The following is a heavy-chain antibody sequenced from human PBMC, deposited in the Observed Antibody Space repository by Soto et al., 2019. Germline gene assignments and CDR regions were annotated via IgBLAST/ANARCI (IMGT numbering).Heavy chain of an antibody. CDR3: AAASPWDDIVLVPAALARYYYYGMDV. V-gene: IGHV1-58*01. CDR1: GFTFTSSA. CDR2: IVVGSGNT. J-gene: IGHJ6*02. Sequence: SVKVSCKASGFTFTSSAVQWVRQARGQRLEWIGWIVVGSGNTNYAQKFQERVTITRDMSTSTAYMELSSLRSEDTAVYYCAAASPWDDIVLVPAALARYYYYGMDVWG. D-gene: IGHD2-2*01.